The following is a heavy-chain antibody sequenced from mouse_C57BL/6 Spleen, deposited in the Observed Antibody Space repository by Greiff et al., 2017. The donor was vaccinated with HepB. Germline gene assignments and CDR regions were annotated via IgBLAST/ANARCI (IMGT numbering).Heavy chain of an antibody. CDR2: IDPSDSYT. V-gene: IGHV1-69*01. Sequence: QVQLQQPGAELVMPGASVKLSCKASGYTFTSYWMHWVKQRPGQGLEWIGEIDPSDSYTNYNQKFKGKSTLTVHKSSSTAYMQLSSLTSEDSAVYYCARWYFDVWGTGTTVTVSS. J-gene: IGHJ1*03. CDR3: ARWYFDV. CDR1: GYTFTSYW.